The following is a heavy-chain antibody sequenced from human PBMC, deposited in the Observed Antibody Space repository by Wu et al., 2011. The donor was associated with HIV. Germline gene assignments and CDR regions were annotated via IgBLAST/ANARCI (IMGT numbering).Heavy chain of an antibody. D-gene: IGHD6-13*01. CDR3: ARSGSSSWYGYYYYMDV. CDR2: SILVTLIP. CDR1: IQLYQLL. V-gene: IGHV5-51*01. J-gene: IGHJ6*03. Sequence: LKISCKGFWIQLYQLLDRLGAPDARKGLEWMGSSILVTLIPDTARPSQGQVTISADKSISTAYLQWSSLKASDTAMYYCARSGSSSWYGYYYYMDVWGKGTTVTVSS.